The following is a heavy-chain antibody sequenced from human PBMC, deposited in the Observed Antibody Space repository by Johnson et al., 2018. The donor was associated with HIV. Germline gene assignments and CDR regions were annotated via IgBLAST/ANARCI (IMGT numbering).Heavy chain of an antibody. D-gene: IGHD6-13*01. CDR1: GLTLSSYA. Sequence: QVQLVESGGGLVQPGTSLRLSCEASGLTLSSYAMHWVRQAPGKGLEWVAIIFYDGSYKYYADSVKGRFTISRDNAKNSLYLQMKSLRAEDTAVYYCARGRYSSFWYVGGLDAFDIWGQGTMVTVS. J-gene: IGHJ3*02. V-gene: IGHV3-30*04. CDR3: ARGRYSSFWYVGGLDAFDI. CDR2: IFYDGSYK.